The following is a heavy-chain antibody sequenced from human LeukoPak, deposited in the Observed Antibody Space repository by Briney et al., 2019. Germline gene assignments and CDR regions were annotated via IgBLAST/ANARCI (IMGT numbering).Heavy chain of an antibody. J-gene: IGHJ6*03. CDR2: IYTSGST. V-gene: IGHV4-61*02. Sequence: SETLSLTCTVSGGSINSGSYYWSWIRQPAGKGLEWIGRIYTSGSTNYNPSLKSRVTISVDTSKNQFSLKLSSVTAADTAVYYCARVGYSYGPGYMDVWGKGTTVTVSS. CDR3: ARVGYSYGPGYMDV. CDR1: GGSINSGSYY. D-gene: IGHD5-18*01.